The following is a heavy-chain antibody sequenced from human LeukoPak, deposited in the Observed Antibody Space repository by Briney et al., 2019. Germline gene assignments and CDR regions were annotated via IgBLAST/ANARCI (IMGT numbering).Heavy chain of an antibody. J-gene: IGHJ6*02. D-gene: IGHD6-13*01. Sequence: ASVKVSCKASGYTFTGYYMRWVRQAPGQGLEWMGWINPNSGGTNYAQKFQGRVTMTRDTSISTAYMELSRLRSDDTAVYYCARNGYSSRLYYYYGMDVWGQGTTVTVSS. V-gene: IGHV1-2*02. CDR2: INPNSGGT. CDR1: GYTFTGYY. CDR3: ARNGYSSRLYYYYGMDV.